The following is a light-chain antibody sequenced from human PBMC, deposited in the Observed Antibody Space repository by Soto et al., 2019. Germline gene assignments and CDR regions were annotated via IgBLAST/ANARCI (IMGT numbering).Light chain of an antibody. J-gene: IGKJ1*01. CDR2: DAS. CDR3: QQYNNWPPWT. V-gene: IGKV3-15*01. CDR1: QSVNNK. Sequence: EIVMTQSPATLSVSPGERATLSCRASQSVNNKVAWYQQKPGQAPRLLIYDASTRATGIQARFSGSGSGTEFTLTFSSLQSEDLAVYYCQQYNNWPPWTFGQGTKVDIK.